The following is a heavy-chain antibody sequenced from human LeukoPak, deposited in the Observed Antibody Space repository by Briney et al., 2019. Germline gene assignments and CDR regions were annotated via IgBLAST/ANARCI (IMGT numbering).Heavy chain of an antibody. V-gene: IGHV3-30-3*01. Sequence: GGSLRLSCAAPGFTFSSYAMHWVRQAPGKGLEWVAVISYDGSNKYYADSVKGRFTISRDNSKNTLYLQMNSLRAEDTAVYYCARDSSGWRLLDYWGQGTLVTVSS. CDR3: ARDSSGWRLLDY. D-gene: IGHD6-19*01. CDR2: ISYDGSNK. J-gene: IGHJ4*02. CDR1: GFTFSSYA.